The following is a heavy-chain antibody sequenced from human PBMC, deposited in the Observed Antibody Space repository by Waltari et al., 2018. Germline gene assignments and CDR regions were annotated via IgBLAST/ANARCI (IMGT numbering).Heavy chain of an antibody. J-gene: IGHJ4*02. CDR2: INPNSGDT. D-gene: IGHD2-2*01. V-gene: IGHV1-2*02. Sequence: QVQLVQSGAEMKQPGASVKVSCQASGYTFPGYFMHWMRQAPGQGLEWMGWINPNSGDTKYAQKFQGRVTMTRDTSISTAYMELSRLTSDDTAVYYCARGPATADFDYWGQGTLVTVSS. CDR1: GYTFPGYF. CDR3: ARGPATADFDY.